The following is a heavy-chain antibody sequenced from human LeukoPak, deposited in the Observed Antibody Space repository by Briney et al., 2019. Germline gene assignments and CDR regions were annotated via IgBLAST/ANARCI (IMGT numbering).Heavy chain of an antibody. V-gene: IGHV3-11*06. Sequence: RGSLRLSSVDPGFRFSDAAMTWVRPAPGKGLEWVSYISGSTRYSDYASSVMGRFATSRDNAKHSLYLQMNSMRVDDTAGYCCARDILWFGENQEGGLFDYWGQGTLVTVS. J-gene: IGHJ4*02. CDR2: ISGSTRYS. D-gene: IGHD3-10*01. CDR3: ARDILWFGENQEGGLFDY. CDR1: GFRFSDAA.